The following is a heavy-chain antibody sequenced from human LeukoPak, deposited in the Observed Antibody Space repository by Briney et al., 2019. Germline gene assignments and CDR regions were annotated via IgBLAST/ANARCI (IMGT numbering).Heavy chain of an antibody. CDR2: IYHSGST. V-gene: IGHV4-30-2*01. J-gene: IGHJ5*02. CDR1: GGSISSGGYS. Sequence: SQTLSLTCAVSGGSISSGGYSWSWIRQPPGKGLEWIGYIYHSGSTYYNPSLKSRVTISVDRSKNQFSQKLSSVTAADTAVYYCARVVVVAATEWFDPWGQGTLVTVSS. CDR3: ARVVVVAATEWFDP. D-gene: IGHD2-15*01.